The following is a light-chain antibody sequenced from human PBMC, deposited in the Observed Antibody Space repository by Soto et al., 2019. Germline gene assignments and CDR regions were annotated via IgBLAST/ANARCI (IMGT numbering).Light chain of an antibody. CDR2: AAS. CDR3: QQGYTTPIT. Sequence: IQMTQSPSSLSAYVGDRVTITCRASQSISTYLNWYQQKPGKAPNLLIYAASTLQSGVPSRFSGSGSGTDFTLTISSLQPEDFATYHCQQGYTTPITFGQGTRLEIK. CDR1: QSISTY. V-gene: IGKV1-39*01. J-gene: IGKJ5*01.